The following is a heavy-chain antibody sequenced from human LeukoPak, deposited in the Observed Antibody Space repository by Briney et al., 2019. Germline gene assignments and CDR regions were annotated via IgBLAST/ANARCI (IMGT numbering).Heavy chain of an antibody. J-gene: IGHJ4*02. CDR3: ARDRGHSGYDLYDY. Sequence: SETLSLTCTVSGGSISSYYWSWIRQPPGKGLEWIGYIYYSGSTNYNPSLKSRVTISVDTSKNQFSLKLSSVTAADTAVYYCARDRGHSGYDLYDYWGQGTLVTVSS. CDR1: GGSISSYY. D-gene: IGHD5-12*01. CDR2: IYYSGST. V-gene: IGHV4-59*01.